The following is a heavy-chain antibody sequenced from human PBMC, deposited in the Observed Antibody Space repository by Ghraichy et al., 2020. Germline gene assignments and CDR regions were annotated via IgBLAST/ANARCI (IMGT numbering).Heavy chain of an antibody. J-gene: IGHJ6*03. CDR1: GGSFSGYY. CDR2: INHSGST. Sequence: SETLSLTCAVYGGSFSGYYWSWIRQPPGKGLEWIGEINHSGSTNYNPSLKSRVTISVDTSKNQFSLKLSSVTAADTAVYYCARGTVVTGFMPYYYYYYMDVWGKGTTVTVSS. CDR3: ARGTVVTGFMPYYYYYYMDV. V-gene: IGHV4-34*01. D-gene: IGHD4-23*01.